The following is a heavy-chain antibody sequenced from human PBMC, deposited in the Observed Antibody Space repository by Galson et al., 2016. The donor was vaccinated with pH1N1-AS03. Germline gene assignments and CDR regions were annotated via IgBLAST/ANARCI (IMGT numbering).Heavy chain of an antibody. Sequence: QSGAEVKKPGESPKISCKGSEYRFTNYWIGWVRQMPGKGLEWMGIIYPGNSDSRYNKSFQGQVTISADTSISTVYLQWSSLQASDTAMYYCARPRLNYFDNWGQGTLVTVSS. CDR1: EYRFTNYW. D-gene: IGHD3-16*01. J-gene: IGHJ4*02. V-gene: IGHV5-51*03. CDR2: IYPGNSDS. CDR3: ARPRLNYFDN.